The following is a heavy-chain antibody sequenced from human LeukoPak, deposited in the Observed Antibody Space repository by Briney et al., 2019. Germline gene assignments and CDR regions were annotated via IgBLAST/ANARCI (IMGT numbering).Heavy chain of an antibody. V-gene: IGHV4-4*09. CDR3: ARRFAVAGGHDAFDI. Sequence: PSETLSLTCTVSGGSISSYYWSWIRQPPGKGLEWIGYIYTSGSTNYNPSLKSRVTISVDTSKSQFSLKLSSVTAADTAVYYCARRFAVAGGHDAFDIWGQGTMVTVSS. J-gene: IGHJ3*02. CDR2: IYTSGST. CDR1: GGSISSYY. D-gene: IGHD6-19*01.